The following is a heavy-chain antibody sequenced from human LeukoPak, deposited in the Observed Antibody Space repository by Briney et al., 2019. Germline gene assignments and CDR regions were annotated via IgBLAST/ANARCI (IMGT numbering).Heavy chain of an antibody. J-gene: IGHJ6*03. CDR1: GFTFSSYS. CDR2: IRSKTDGGTT. Sequence: GGSLRLSCAASGFTFSSYSMNWVRQAPGKGLEWLGRIRSKTDGGTTDHAAPVKGRFTISRDDSKNTLYVQMSSLKTEDTAVYYCTIDRPYMDVWGKGTTVTVSS. V-gene: IGHV3-15*01. CDR3: TIDRPYMDV.